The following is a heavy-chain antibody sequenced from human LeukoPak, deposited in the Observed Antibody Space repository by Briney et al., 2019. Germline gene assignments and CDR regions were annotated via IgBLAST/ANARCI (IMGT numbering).Heavy chain of an antibody. V-gene: IGHV3-30*18. CDR2: ISYDGSNK. CDR1: RFTFSSYG. Sequence: GGSLRLSCAASRFTFSSYGMHWVRQAPGKGLEWVAVISYDGSNKYYADSVKGRFTISRDNSKNTLYLQMNSLRAEDTAVYYCAKDRSLWSGYEFDYWGQGTLVTVSS. J-gene: IGHJ4*02. D-gene: IGHD3-3*01. CDR3: AKDRSLWSGYEFDY.